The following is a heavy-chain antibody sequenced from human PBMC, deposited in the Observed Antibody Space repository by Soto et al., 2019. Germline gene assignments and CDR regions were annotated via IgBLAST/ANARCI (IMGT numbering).Heavy chain of an antibody. CDR1: GFTFATYT. CDR2: IYGSGDST. Sequence: GGSLRLSCAASGFTFATYTMNWVRQAPGKGLEWVSGIYGSGDSTFYADSVKGRFTISRDNSKNTLYLQMNSLRDEDTAVYYCAILGRGYYDSSGYYWSQGTLVTVSS. D-gene: IGHD3-22*01. J-gene: IGHJ4*02. V-gene: IGHV3-23*01. CDR3: AILGRGYYDSSGYY.